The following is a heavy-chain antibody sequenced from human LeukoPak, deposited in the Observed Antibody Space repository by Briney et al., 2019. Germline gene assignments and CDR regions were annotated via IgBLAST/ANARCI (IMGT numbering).Heavy chain of an antibody. J-gene: IGHJ1*01. D-gene: IGHD3-22*01. CDR2: IRYDGSNK. V-gene: IGHV3-30*02. Sequence: GGSPRLSCAASGFTFSSYGMHWVRQAPGKGLGWVAFIRYDGSNKYYADSVKGRFTISRDNSKNTLYLQMNSLRAEDTAVYYCAKDAPLRQYYYDSSVFGYFQHWGQGTLVTVSS. CDR1: GFTFSSYG. CDR3: AKDAPLRQYYYDSSVFGYFQH.